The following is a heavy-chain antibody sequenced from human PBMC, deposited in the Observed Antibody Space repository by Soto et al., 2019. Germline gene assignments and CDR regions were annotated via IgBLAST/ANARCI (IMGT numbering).Heavy chain of an antibody. Sequence: QVQLQESGPGLVKPSQTLSLTCTVSGGSISSGGYYWSWIRQHPGKGLEWIGYIYYSGSSYYNPSLKSRVTISVDTSKNQFSLKLSSVTAADTAVYYCARDHCGDCYYFDYWGQGTLVTVSS. CDR2: IYYSGSS. D-gene: IGHD2-21*02. V-gene: IGHV4-31*03. CDR3: ARDHCGDCYYFDY. CDR1: GGSISSGGYY. J-gene: IGHJ4*02.